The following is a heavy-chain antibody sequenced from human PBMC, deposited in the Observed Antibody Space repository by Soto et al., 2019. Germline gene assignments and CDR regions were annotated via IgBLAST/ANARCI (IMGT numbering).Heavy chain of an antibody. V-gene: IGHV4-34*01. J-gene: IGHJ4*02. CDR1: GGSFSGYY. CDR2: INHSGST. Sequence: SETLSLTCAGYGGSFSGYYWSWIRQPPGKGLEWIGEINHSGSTNYNPSLKSRVTISVDTSKNQFSLKLSSVTAADTAVYYCARRGITGTAGSDYFDYWGQGTLVTVSS. CDR3: ARRGITGTAGSDYFDY. D-gene: IGHD1-20*01.